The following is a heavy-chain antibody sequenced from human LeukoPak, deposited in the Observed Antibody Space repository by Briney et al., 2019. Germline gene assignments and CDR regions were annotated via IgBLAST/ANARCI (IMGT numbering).Heavy chain of an antibody. D-gene: IGHD6-19*01. Sequence: ASVKVSCKASGYIFTTYYMHWVRQAPGQGLEWMGIINPSGGGTSYAQKFQGRLTMTRDTSTSTVYMELSSLRSEDTAVYYCAREYSSGWFFGYWGQGTLVTVSP. CDR1: GYIFTTYY. J-gene: IGHJ4*02. V-gene: IGHV1-46*01. CDR3: AREYSSGWFFGY. CDR2: INPSGGGT.